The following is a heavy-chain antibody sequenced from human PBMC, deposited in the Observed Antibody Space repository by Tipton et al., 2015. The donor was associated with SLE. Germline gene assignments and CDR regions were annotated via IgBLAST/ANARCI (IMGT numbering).Heavy chain of an antibody. V-gene: IGHV4-59*01. CDR2: IYYSGGT. J-gene: IGHJ3*02. Sequence: TLSLTCTVSGGSISSYYWSWIRQPPGKGLEWIGYIYYSGGTNYNPSLKSRVTISVDTSKNQFSLKLSSVTAADTAVYYCARVDYGDYGGGAFDIWGQGTMVTVSS. D-gene: IGHD4-17*01. CDR3: ARVDYGDYGGGAFDI. CDR1: GGSISSYY.